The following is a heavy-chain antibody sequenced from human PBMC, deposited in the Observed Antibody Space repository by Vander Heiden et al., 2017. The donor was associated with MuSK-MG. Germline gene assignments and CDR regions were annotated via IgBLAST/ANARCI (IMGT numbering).Heavy chain of an antibody. V-gene: IGHV3-48*03. CDR2: ISSSGSTI. CDR3: ARSCGGDCYGLGFDY. D-gene: IGHD2-21*01. Sequence: EVQLVEPGGGLVQPGGSLRLSCAASGFTFSSYEMNWVRQAPGKGLEWVSYISSSGSTIYYADSVKGRFTISRDNAKNSLYLQMNSLRAEDTAVYYCARSCGGDCYGLGFDYWGQGTLVTVSS. CDR1: GFTFSSYE. J-gene: IGHJ4*02.